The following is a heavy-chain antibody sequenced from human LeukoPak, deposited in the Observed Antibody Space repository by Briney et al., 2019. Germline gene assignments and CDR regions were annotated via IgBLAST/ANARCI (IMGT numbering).Heavy chain of an antibody. Sequence: ASVKVSCKASGYTFTSYYMHGVRQAPGQGLEWMGIINPSGGSTTYAQKFQGRVTMTRDMSTSTVYMELSSLRSEDTAVYYCATEERITMKVVVTLTDWFDPWGQGTLVTVSS. J-gene: IGHJ5*02. V-gene: IGHV1-46*01. CDR1: GYTFTSYY. CDR2: INPSGGST. D-gene: IGHD3-22*01. CDR3: ATEERITMKVVVTLTDWFDP.